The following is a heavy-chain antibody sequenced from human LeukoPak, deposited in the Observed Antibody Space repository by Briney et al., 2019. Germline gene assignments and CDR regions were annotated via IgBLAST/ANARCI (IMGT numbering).Heavy chain of an antibody. CDR2: VYYSGSS. CDR3: ARHYDSSGYWYYFDY. CDR1: GGSISSYY. J-gene: IGHJ4*02. D-gene: IGHD3-22*01. Sequence: SETLSLTCTASGGSISSYYWSWIRQPPGKGLDWIGYVYYSGSSNYNPSLKSRATISVDTSKNQFSLKLSSVTAADTAVYYCARHYDSSGYWYYFDYWGQGALVTVSS. V-gene: IGHV4-59*08.